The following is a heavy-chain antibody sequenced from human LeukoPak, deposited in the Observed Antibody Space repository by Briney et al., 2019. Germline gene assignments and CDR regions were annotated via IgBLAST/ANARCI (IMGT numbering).Heavy chain of an antibody. CDR1: GFTFSSYG. J-gene: IGHJ4*02. Sequence: GGSLRLSCAASGFTFSSYGMHWVRQAPGKGLEWVAVISYDGSNKYYADSVKGRFTISRDNSKNTLYLQMNSLRAEDTAVHYCAKDSYFDYWGQGTLVTVSS. CDR3: AKDSYFDY. V-gene: IGHV3-30*18. CDR2: ISYDGSNK.